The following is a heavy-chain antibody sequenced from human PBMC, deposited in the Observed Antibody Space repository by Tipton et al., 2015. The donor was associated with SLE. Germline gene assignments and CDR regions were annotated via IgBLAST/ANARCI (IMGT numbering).Heavy chain of an antibody. J-gene: IGHJ4*02. CDR1: GASIRSQY. CDR2: IYHSGYSST. Sequence: TLSLTCSVSGASIRSQYWGWIRQPPGKGLEWIGYIYHSGYSSTNYNPSLKSRVTLSVDTSKNQCFLKLNSVTAADTAVYYCARGKRHYDVLTGYYSKPHYFDFWGQGTVVAVSP. V-gene: IGHV4-4*09. D-gene: IGHD3-9*01. CDR3: ARGKRHYDVLTGYYSKPHYFDF.